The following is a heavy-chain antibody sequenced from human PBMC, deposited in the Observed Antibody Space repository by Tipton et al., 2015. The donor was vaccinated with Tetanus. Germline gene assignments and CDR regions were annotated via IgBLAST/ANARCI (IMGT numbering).Heavy chain of an antibody. CDR2: IYYSGST. Sequence: TLSLTCTVSGGSISSSSYYWGWIRQPPGKGLEWIGSIYYSGSTYYNPSLKSRVTISVDTSKNQFSLNLSSVTAADTAVYYCARAVAIFGVSVPKDYGMDVWGQGTTVTVSS. D-gene: IGHD3-3*01. V-gene: IGHV4-39*07. CDR1: GGSISSSSYY. J-gene: IGHJ6*02. CDR3: ARAVAIFGVSVPKDYGMDV.